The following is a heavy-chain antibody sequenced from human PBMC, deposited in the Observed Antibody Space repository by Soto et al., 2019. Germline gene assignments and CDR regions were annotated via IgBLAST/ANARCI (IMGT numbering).Heavy chain of an antibody. CDR3: ARHSLALRKNNWFDP. CDR1: GDSIISSDFY. CDR2: IFYLGSS. Sequence: KPSETLSLTCTVSGDSIISSDFYWGWVRQPPGKGLEWIGSIFYLGSSYYNPSLKSRVTMSVDTSKNQFSLRLRSVTAADTALYFCARHSLALRKNNWFDPWGQGIMVTVPS. J-gene: IGHJ5*02. D-gene: IGHD3-3*02. V-gene: IGHV4-39*01.